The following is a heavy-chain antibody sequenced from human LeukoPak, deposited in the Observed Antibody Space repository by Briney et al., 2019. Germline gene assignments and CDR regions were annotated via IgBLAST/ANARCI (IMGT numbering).Heavy chain of an antibody. CDR3: VREGEGPLSKDFDY. V-gene: IGHV1-2*02. Sequence: ASMKISCKSSGFTFTDHYIHWVRQGPGQGLEWMGYIGPHSTFTSSPQEFQGRVTMTRDASMSTAYMELTRLTSDDTAVYYCVREGEGPLSKDFDYWGQGTLVTVSS. CDR1: GFTFTDHY. D-gene: IGHD2/OR15-2a*01. J-gene: IGHJ4*02. CDR2: IGPHSTFT.